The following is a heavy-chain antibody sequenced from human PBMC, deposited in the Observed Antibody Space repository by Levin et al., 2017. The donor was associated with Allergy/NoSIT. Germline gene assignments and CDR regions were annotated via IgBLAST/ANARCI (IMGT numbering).Heavy chain of an antibody. CDR1: GFTFSDYY. Sequence: GESLKISCAASGFTFSDYYMSWIRQAPGKGLEWVSYISSSGSTIYYADSVKGRFTISRDNAKNSLYLQMNSLRAEDTAVYYCARSLYSSSWGADFYYGMDVWGQGTTVTVSS. CDR3: ARSLYSSSWGADFYYGMDV. CDR2: ISSSGSTI. D-gene: IGHD6-13*01. V-gene: IGHV3-11*01. J-gene: IGHJ6*02.